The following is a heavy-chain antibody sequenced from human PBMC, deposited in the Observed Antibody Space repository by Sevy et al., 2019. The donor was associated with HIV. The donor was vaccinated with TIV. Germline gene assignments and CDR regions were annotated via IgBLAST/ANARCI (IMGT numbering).Heavy chain of an antibody. Sequence: GGSLRLSCAASGFTFSSYWMSWVRQAPGKGLEWVAIIKHDESEIYYIDSVKGRFTISRDNAKNSLYLQMDSLRAEDTAVYYCARYGYDDYVRTLNYWGQGTLVTISS. J-gene: IGHJ4*02. CDR2: IKHDESEI. CDR1: GFTFSSYW. CDR3: ARYGYDDYVRTLNY. V-gene: IGHV3-7*01. D-gene: IGHD4-17*01.